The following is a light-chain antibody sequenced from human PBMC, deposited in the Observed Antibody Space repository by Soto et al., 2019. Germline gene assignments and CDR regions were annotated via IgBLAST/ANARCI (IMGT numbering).Light chain of an antibody. CDR1: QSIGKH. J-gene: IGKJ5*01. V-gene: IGKV1-39*01. Sequence: DIQMTQSPSSLSASVGVRVTITCRASQSIGKHLNWYQQKPGKAPKFLLYASSSLQSGVPSRFSGSGSGTDFTLTINSLQPEDFATYYCQQGYTSAITFGQGTRLEIK. CDR2: ASS. CDR3: QQGYTSAIT.